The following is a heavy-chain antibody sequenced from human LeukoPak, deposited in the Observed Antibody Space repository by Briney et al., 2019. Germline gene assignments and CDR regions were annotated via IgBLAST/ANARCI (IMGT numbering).Heavy chain of an antibody. CDR2: IIPILGIA. D-gene: IGHD2-2*01. V-gene: IGHV1-69*04. J-gene: IGHJ4*02. CDR3: AREGIDIVVVPAAMEGYYFDY. CDR1: GGTFSSYA. Sequence: ASVKVSCKASGGTFSSYAISWVRQAPGQGLEWMGRIIPILGIANYAQKFQGRVTITADKSTSTAYMELSSLRSEDTAVYYCAREGIDIVVVPAAMEGYYFDYWGQGTLVTVTS.